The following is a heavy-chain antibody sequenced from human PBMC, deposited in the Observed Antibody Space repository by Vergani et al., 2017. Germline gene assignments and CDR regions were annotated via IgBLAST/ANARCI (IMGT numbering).Heavy chain of an antibody. J-gene: IGHJ6*02. CDR2: IYSTGST. Sequence: QVQLEESGPGLVKPSETLSLTCTVSGGSFNTYYWSWIRQSPGKGLGWIGYIYSTGSTNYNPSLNSRVTMSVDTSKNQFSLQLRSVTAADTAVYFCARVMYRDEASTGYRLEGMDIWGQGTTVTISS. D-gene: IGHD3-9*01. CDR3: ARVMYRDEASTGYRLEGMDI. CDR1: GGSFNTYY. V-gene: IGHV4-59*13.